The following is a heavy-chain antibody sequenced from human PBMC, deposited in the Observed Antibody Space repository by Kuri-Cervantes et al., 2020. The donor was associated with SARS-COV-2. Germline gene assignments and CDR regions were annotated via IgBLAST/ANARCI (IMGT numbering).Heavy chain of an antibody. CDR1: GGSISSYY. J-gene: IGHJ6*02. CDR3: ARDLRNYDFWSGYLEDYYYYGMDV. Sequence: SETLSLTCTVSGGSISSYYWSWIRQPPGKGLEWIGYIYYSGSTNYNPSLKSRVTISVDTSKDQFSLKLSSVTAADTAVYYCARDLRNYDFWSGYLEDYYYYGMDVWGQGTTVTVSS. D-gene: IGHD3-3*01. V-gene: IGHV4-59*12. CDR2: IYYSGST.